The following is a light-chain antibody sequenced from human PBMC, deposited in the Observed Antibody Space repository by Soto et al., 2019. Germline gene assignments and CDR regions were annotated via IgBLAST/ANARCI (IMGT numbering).Light chain of an antibody. CDR1: ASDIGTNT. CDR3: VAWDGGLNGYV. J-gene: IGLJ1*01. Sequence: QSVLTQPPSASGTPGQRVSISCSGRASDIGTNTVNWYQQFPGTAPKLLLHSNDQRPSGVPDRFSCSKSGTSASLAISGLQSEDEADYYCVAWDGGLNGYVFGTGTKVTVL. V-gene: IGLV1-44*01. CDR2: SND.